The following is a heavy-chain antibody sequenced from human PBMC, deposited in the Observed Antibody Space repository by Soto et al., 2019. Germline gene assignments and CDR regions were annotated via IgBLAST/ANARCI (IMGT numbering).Heavy chain of an antibody. CDR2: IYHNGRT. Sequence: QEQLQESGPGLVKPSETLSVTCGVSGGSIISNSWWSWVPQPPGKGLEWIGEIYHNGRTDYNPSLTSRVTMSVDTSKNQILLNLSCVTAADTDVYYCARDCGGDCSYFDHWGQGTLVTVSS. J-gene: IGHJ4*02. CDR3: ARDCGGDCSYFDH. D-gene: IGHD2-21*02. CDR1: GGSIISNSW. V-gene: IGHV4-4*02.